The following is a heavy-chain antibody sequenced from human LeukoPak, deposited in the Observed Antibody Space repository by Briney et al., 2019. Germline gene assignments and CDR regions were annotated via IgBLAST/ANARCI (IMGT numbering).Heavy chain of an antibody. Sequence: ASVKVSCQASGYTFINYYVHWVRQAPGQGLQWLGMINPSGCNKVYAQLLQGRLTMTTDMSTRTVYMELNSLTSEDTAVYYCARGRTTQSYASSGFYPRDYWGQGTLVTVSS. CDR2: INPSGCNK. CDR1: GYTFINYY. J-gene: IGHJ4*02. D-gene: IGHD3-22*01. CDR3: ARGRTTQSYASSGFYPRDY. V-gene: IGHV1-46*01.